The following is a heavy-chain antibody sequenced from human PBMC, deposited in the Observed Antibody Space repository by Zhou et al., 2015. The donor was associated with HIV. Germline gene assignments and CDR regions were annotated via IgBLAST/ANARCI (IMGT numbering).Heavy chain of an antibody. CDR3: ARGIKAYSGSPREVDY. V-gene: IGHV1-69*12. D-gene: IGHD1-26*01. CDR1: GGTFSSYA. J-gene: IGHJ4*02. CDR2: IIPIFGTA. Sequence: QVQLVQSGAEVKKPGSSVKVSCKASGGTFSSYAISWVRQAPGQGLEWMGGIIPIFGTANYAQKFQGRVTITADESTSTAYMELSSLRSEDTAVYYCARGIKAYSGSPREVDYVGPGNPGHRLL.